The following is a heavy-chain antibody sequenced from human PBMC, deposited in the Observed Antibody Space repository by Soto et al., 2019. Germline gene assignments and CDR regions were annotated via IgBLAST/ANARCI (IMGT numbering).Heavy chain of an antibody. V-gene: IGHV3-23*01. D-gene: IGHD3-22*01. CDR3: AKDWEYSGYDGFDY. J-gene: IGHJ4*02. CDR1: GFTFSSNA. Sequence: GGSLRLSCAASGFTFSSNAMSWVRQAPGKGLEWVSAISGSGSSTYYADSVKGRFTISRDNSKNTLYLQMNSLRVEDTAVYYCAKDWEYSGYDGFDYWGQGTLVTVSS. CDR2: ISGSGSST.